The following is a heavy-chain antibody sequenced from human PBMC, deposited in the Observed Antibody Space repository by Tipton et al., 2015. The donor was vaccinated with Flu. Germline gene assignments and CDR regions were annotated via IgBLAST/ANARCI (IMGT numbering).Heavy chain of an antibody. Sequence: LSLTCSVSGDSIRSDYFWGWIRQPPGKGLEWISYIRRSGNGVNYADSVKGRFTISRDNAKNSLDLHMSSLRDADTAVYYCARVVYYYDISGGEVWYIDLWGRGTRVSVSS. V-gene: IGHV3-11*04. D-gene: IGHD3-22*01. CDR2: IRRSGNGV. J-gene: IGHJ2*01. CDR1: GDSIRSDYF. CDR3: ARVVYYYDISGGEVWYIDL.